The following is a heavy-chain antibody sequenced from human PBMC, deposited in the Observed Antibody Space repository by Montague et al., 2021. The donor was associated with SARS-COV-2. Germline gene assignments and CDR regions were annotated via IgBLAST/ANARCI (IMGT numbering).Heavy chain of an antibody. D-gene: IGHD6-13*01. V-gene: IGHV3-21*01. J-gene: IGHJ6*02. CDR1: GFTFSSYS. CDR3: ARDGIAAAGKYYYYGMDV. Sequence: SLRLSCAASGFTFSSYSMNWVRQAPGKGLEWVSSISSSSSYIYYADSVKGRFTISRDNAKNSLDLQMNSLRAEDTAVYYCARDGIAAAGKYYYYGMDVWGQGTTVTVSS. CDR2: ISSSSSYI.